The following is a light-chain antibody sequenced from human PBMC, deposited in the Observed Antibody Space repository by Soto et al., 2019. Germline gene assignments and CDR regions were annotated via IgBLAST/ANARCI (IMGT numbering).Light chain of an antibody. CDR3: QKSYSTPP. V-gene: IGKV1-39*01. J-gene: IGKJ5*01. CDR1: QSIISY. CDR2: DAS. Sequence: DIQMIQFPSSLSAFVTDRVIITCRASQSIISYLTCYKKKPRKAPKLLIYDASSLQSGVPSRFSGSGSRKDFHLTISSQQPEDLANYYCQKSYSTPPLGQGIQLEI.